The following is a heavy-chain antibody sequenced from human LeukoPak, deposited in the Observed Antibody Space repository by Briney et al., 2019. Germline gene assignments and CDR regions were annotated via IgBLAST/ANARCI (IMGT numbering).Heavy chain of an antibody. CDR2: ISGSGGST. J-gene: IGHJ4*02. Sequence: PGGSLRLSCAASGFTFSSYAMSWVRQAPGKGLEWASAISGSGGSTYYADSVKGRFTISRDNSKNTLYLQMNSLRAEDTAVYYCAKYRRGSSGSYGGFDYWGQGTLVTVSS. CDR3: AKYRRGSSGSYGGFDY. V-gene: IGHV3-23*01. CDR1: GFTFSSYA. D-gene: IGHD1-26*01.